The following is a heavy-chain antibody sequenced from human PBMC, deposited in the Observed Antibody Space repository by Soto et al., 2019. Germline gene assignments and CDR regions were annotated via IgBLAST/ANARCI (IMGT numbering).Heavy chain of an antibody. D-gene: IGHD2-15*01. J-gene: IGHJ6*02. CDR3: ARLKDGSGGSCYFYYGMDV. Sequence: GESLKISCKGSGYSFTSYWIGWVRQMPGKGLEWMGIIYPGDSDTRYSPSFQGQVTISADKSISTAYLQWSSLKASDTAMYYCARLKDGSGGSCYFYYGMDVWGQGTTVTVSS. CDR1: GYSFTSYW. CDR2: IYPGDSDT. V-gene: IGHV5-51*01.